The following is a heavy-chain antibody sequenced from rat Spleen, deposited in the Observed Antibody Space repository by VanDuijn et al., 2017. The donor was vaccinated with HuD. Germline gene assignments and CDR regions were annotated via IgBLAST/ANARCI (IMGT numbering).Heavy chain of an antibody. V-gene: IGHV5-25*01. J-gene: IGHJ2*01. CDR2: ISTGGGNT. CDR3: TRENWVFDY. Sequence: EVQLVESGGGLVQPGRSLKLSCAASGFTFSDYYMAWVRQAPKKGLEWVASISTGGGNTYYRDSVKGRFTISRDNAKSTLYLQMNSLRSEDTATYYCTRENWVFDYWGQGVMVTVSS. D-gene: IGHD5-1*01. CDR1: GFTFSDYY.